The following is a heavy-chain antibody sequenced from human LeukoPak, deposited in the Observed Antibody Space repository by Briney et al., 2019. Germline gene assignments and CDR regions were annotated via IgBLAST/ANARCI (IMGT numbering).Heavy chain of an antibody. V-gene: IGHV3-64D*06. CDR3: VIDSSSGSYFDY. J-gene: IGHJ4*02. D-gene: IGHD3-10*01. CDR1: GFTFSRYA. Sequence: PGGSLRLSCSASGFTFSRYATHWFRQAPGKGLEYVSAISSNGGSTYYADSVKGRFTISRDNSRNTLHLQMSSLRVEDTAVYYCVIDSSSGSYFDYWGQGTLVTVSS. CDR2: ISSNGGST.